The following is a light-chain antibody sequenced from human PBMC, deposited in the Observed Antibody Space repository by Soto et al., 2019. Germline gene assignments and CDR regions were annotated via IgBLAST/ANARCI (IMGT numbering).Light chain of an antibody. Sequence: QSALTQPPSASGSLGQSVTISCTGTSSDVGGYNYVSGYQQHPGKAPKLMIYEVSKRPSGVPDRFSGSKSGNTASLTVSGLQAEDEADYYCSSYAGSNNWNFGTGTKLTVL. CDR3: SSYAGSNNWN. CDR2: EVS. J-gene: IGLJ1*01. V-gene: IGLV2-8*01. CDR1: SSDVGGYNY.